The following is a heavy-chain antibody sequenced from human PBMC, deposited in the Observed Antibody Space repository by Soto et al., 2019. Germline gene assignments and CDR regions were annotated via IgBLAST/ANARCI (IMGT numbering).Heavy chain of an antibody. CDR1: GFSLSTIGVG. CDR3: ALSMPVGVTPKGFDP. Sequence: QITLKESGPTLVKPTQTLTLTCTLSGFSLSTIGVGVGCIRQPPGKALEWLALIYWDDDKRSGPSLKSRPTVTKDTSKNQVVLIMTNLAPLDSATYYCALSMPVGVTPKGFDPWGQGALVTVSA. V-gene: IGHV2-5*05. J-gene: IGHJ5*02. CDR2: IYWDDDK. D-gene: IGHD2-2*01.